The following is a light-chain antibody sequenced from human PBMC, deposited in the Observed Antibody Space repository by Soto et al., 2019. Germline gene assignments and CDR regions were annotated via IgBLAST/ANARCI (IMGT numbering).Light chain of an antibody. CDR2: DAS. Sequence: DIQMTQSPSTLSASVGDRVTITCRASQSISSWLAWYQQKPGKVPKLLIYDASGLESGVPSRFSGSGSGTEFTLTISSLQPDDFATYYCQQYNSYLYTFGQGTKVDNK. V-gene: IGKV1-5*01. CDR1: QSISSW. J-gene: IGKJ2*01. CDR3: QQYNSYLYT.